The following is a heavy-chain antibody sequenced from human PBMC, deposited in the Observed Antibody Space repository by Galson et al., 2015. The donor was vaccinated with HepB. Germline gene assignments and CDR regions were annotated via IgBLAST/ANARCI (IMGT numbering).Heavy chain of an antibody. V-gene: IGHV3-7*05. CDR3: ARDVSGGAFDY. D-gene: IGHD1-26*01. CDR1: GFTFSSNW. CDR2: INQDGSTR. J-gene: IGHJ4*02. Sequence: SLRLSCAASGFTFSSNWMAWLRQAPGKGLEFVANINQDGSTRNYMESVKGRFTISRDNAKTSLYLQMNSLRAEDTAIYYCARDVSGGAFDYWGQGSLVTVSS.